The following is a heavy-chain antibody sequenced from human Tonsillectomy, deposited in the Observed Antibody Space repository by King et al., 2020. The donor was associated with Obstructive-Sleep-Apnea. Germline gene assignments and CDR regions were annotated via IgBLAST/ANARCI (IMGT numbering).Heavy chain of an antibody. D-gene: IGHD2-21*02. CDR3: AKPIMSYCGGDCYSYFDY. J-gene: IGHJ4*02. V-gene: IGHV3-30*18. CDR2: ISYDGNNN. CDR1: GFTFSSYG. Sequence: QLVQSGGGVVHPGTSLRLSCEASGFTFSSYGMHWVRQAPGKGLEWVAVISYDGNNNYYADSVKGRFTISRDNSKNTLYLQMNSLRAEDTAMYYCAKPIMSYCGGDCYSYFDYWGQGTLVTVSS.